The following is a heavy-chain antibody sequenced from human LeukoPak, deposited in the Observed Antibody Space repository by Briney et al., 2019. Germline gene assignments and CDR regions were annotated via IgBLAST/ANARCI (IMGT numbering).Heavy chain of an antibody. V-gene: IGHV3-23*01. CDR1: GFTFSSSW. CDR2: ISGSGGST. CDR3: AKVGAAAGYPEDY. D-gene: IGHD6-13*01. J-gene: IGHJ4*02. Sequence: GGSLRLSCAASGFTFSSSWMSWVRQDPGKGLEWVSVISGSGGSTYYADSVKGRFTISRDNSKNTLYLQMNSLRAEDTAVHYCAKVGAAAGYPEDYWGQGTLVTVSS.